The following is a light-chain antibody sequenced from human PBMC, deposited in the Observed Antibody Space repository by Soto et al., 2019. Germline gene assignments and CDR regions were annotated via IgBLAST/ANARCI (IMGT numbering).Light chain of an antibody. V-gene: IGKV3-15*01. CDR3: QHNNAWARK. CDR2: DAS. Sequence: EIVMTQSPATLSVSPGERATLSCRASLSVSRNLAWYQQKPGQAPRLLIFDASTRATGIPARFSGSGSGTEFTLTITSFQYEDVALYYCQHNNAWARKFGQGPKVDIK. J-gene: IGKJ1*01. CDR1: LSVSRN.